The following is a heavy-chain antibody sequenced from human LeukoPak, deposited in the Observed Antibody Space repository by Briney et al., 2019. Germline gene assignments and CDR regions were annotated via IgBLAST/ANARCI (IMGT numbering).Heavy chain of an antibody. V-gene: IGHV4-38-2*02. D-gene: IGHD1-26*01. J-gene: IGHJ4*02. CDR1: GYSIISAYY. CDR3: ASGQGGSY. Sequence: SETLSLTCTVSGYSIISAYYWGWIRQPPGKGLEWIGSINHSGSTFYNPSLKSRVTISVDTSKNQFSLKLRSVTAADTAVYYCASGQGGSYWGQGTLVTVSS. CDR2: INHSGST.